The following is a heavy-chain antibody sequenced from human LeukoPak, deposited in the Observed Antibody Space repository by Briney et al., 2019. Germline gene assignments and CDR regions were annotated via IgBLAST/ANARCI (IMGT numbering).Heavy chain of an antibody. CDR3: ARDRSSGFFDY. J-gene: IGHJ4*02. Sequence: GSLRLSCAASGFTFSSYAMSWVRQPPGKGLEWIGSIYYSGSTYYNPSLKSRVTISVDTSKNQFSLKLSSVTAADTAVYYCARDRSSGFFDYWGQGTLVTVSS. CDR1: GFTFSSYA. V-gene: IGHV4-39*07. D-gene: IGHD6-19*01. CDR2: IYYSGST.